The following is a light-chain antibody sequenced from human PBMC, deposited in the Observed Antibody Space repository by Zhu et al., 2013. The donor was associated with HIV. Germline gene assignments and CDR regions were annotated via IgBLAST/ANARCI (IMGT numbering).Light chain of an antibody. CDR3: QQYYSTPYT. Sequence: DTVMTQSPDSLAVSLGERATINCKSSQTILSTSNNKNYISWYQQRPGQPSKVLIYWATTRESGVPDRFSGSGSGTDFTLTISSLQAEDVAIYYCQQYYSTPYTFGQGTKLEIK. J-gene: IGKJ2*01. CDR2: WAT. CDR1: QTILSTSNNKNY. V-gene: IGKV4-1*01.